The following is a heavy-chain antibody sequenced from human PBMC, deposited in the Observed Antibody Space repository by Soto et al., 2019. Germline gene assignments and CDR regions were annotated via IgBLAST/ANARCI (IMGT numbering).Heavy chain of an antibody. J-gene: IGHJ4*02. CDR1: GGSISSYY. D-gene: IGHD1-26*01. CDR3: ASVYSGSYSDS. Sequence: PSETLSLTCTVSGGSISSYYWSWIRQPPGKGLEWIGYISYIGGTNYNPSLKSRVTISLDTSKNQFSLKLSSVTAADTAVYYCASVYSGSYSDSWGQGTLVTVSS. V-gene: IGHV4-59*01. CDR2: ISYIGGT.